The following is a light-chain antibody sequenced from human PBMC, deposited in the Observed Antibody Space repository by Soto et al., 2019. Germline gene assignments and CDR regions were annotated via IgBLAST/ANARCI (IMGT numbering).Light chain of an antibody. Sequence: DIQMTQSPSSLSASVGDRVTITCQASEDIGNYLNWYQQKSGTAPELLIYEASNLETGAPSRFSGGGSGTDFTFTISGLQPEDVATYYCQQYNSLHLTFGGGTKVEIK. CDR1: EDIGNY. V-gene: IGKV1-33*01. J-gene: IGKJ4*01. CDR2: EAS. CDR3: QQYNSLHLT.